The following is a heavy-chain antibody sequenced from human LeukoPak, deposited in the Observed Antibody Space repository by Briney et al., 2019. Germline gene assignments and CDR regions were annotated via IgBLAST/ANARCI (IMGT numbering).Heavy chain of an antibody. D-gene: IGHD6-13*01. V-gene: IGHV4-59*01. J-gene: IGHJ5*02. CDR2: IYYSGST. CDR1: GGSISGYY. CDR3: ARGSGERGIAAAAKQVGNWFDP. Sequence: SETLSLTCTVSGGSISGYYWSWIRQPPGKELEWIGYIYYSGSTNYNPSLKSRVTISVDTSKNQFSLKLSSVTAADTAVYYCARGSGERGIAAAAKQVGNWFDPWGQGTLVTVSS.